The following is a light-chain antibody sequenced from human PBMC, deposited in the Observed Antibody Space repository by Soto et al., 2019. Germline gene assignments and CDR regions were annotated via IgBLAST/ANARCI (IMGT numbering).Light chain of an antibody. V-gene: IGKV1-39*01. CDR1: HSIGTY. Sequence: DIQMTQSPSSLSASVGDRVTITCRAGHSIGTYLNWYQQNPGKPPKLLIYAASTLQSGVPSRFSGSGSGADFTLTISSLQPEDFATYYCQQTYGTPRTFGQGTKVEVK. CDR2: AAS. J-gene: IGKJ1*01. CDR3: QQTYGTPRT.